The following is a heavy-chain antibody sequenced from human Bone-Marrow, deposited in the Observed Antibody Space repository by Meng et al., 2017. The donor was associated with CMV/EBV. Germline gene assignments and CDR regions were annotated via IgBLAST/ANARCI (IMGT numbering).Heavy chain of an antibody. V-gene: IGHV3-53*01. D-gene: IGHD2-2*01. CDR2: IYSGGST. Sequence: GGSLRLSCEASGFPFSRYWMSWVRQAPGKGLEWVSVIYSGGSTYYADSVKGRFTISRDNSKNTLYLQMNSLRAEDTAVYYCAKGTKSSYCSSTSCYPYYFDYWGQGPLVTVSS. CDR1: GFPFSRYW. J-gene: IGHJ4*02. CDR3: AKGTKSSYCSSTSCYPYYFDY.